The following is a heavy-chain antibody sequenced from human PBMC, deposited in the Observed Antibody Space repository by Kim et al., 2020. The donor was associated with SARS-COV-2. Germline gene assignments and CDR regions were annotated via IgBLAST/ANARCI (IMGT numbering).Heavy chain of an antibody. CDR2: IFYSGST. CDR3: ARDPVGYCSGTSCYRGYYYYGMDV. CDR1: GGSISRSNYY. D-gene: IGHD2-2*01. J-gene: IGHJ6*02. Sequence: SETLSLTCTVSGGSISRSNYYWGWIRQPPGKGLEWIGSIFYSGSTYYNPSLQSRVTISLDTSKNQFSLKLSSVTAADTAVYFCARDPVGYCSGTSCYRGYYYYGMDVWGQGTTVTVSS. V-gene: IGHV4-39*07.